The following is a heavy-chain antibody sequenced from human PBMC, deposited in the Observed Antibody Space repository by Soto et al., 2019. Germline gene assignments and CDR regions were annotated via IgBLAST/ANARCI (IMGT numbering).Heavy chain of an antibody. D-gene: IGHD2-15*01. CDR1: GYTFTSYY. CDR3: AKSSGDRNWFDP. J-gene: IGHJ5*02. V-gene: IGHV1-46*03. Sequence: QVQLVQSGAEVKKPGASVKVSCKASGYTFTSYYMRWVRQAPGQGLEWMGIINPSGGSTSYAQKFQGRVTMTRDTSTSTVYMELSSLRSEDTAVYYCAKSSGDRNWFDPWGQGTLVTVSS. CDR2: INPSGGST.